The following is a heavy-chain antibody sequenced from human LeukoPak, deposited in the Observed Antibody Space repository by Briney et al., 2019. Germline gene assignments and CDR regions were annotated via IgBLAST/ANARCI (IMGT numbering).Heavy chain of an antibody. CDR1: GFTFSSYA. V-gene: IGHV3-23*01. CDR2: ISGSGGST. Sequence: PGGSLRLSCAASGFTFSSYAMTWVRQAPGKGLEWVSVISGSGGSTYYADSVKGRFTISRDNSKNTLDLQMNSLRAEDTAVYYCASGEGTTYYYSSGSYYRLGYWGQGTLVTVSS. J-gene: IGHJ4*02. D-gene: IGHD3-10*01. CDR3: ASGEGTTYYYSSGSYYRLGY.